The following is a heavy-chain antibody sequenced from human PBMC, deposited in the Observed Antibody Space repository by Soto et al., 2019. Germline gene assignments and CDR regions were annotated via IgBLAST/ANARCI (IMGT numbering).Heavy chain of an antibody. D-gene: IGHD6-19*01. CDR2: ISHDGTNE. CDR3: EKDGSSTGWYYFAF. V-gene: IGHV3-30*18. J-gene: IGHJ4*02. CDR1: GFTFSSYG. Sequence: QVPLVESGGGVVQPGRSLRLSCEASGFTFSSYGMHWVRQAPGKGLEWVAVISHDGTNEFYPDSVKGRFTISRDNSKNTLYLKTNRLRSEQTAVYYCEKDGSSTGWYYFAFWGQGSLVSVSS.